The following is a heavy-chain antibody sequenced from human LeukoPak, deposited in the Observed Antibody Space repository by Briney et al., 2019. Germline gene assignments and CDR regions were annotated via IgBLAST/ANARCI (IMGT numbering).Heavy chain of an antibody. CDR1: GFTFSSYA. CDR2: ISYDGSNK. Sequence: GGSLRLSCAASGFTFSSYAMHWVRQAPGKGLEWVAVISYDGSNKYYADSVKGRFTISRDNSKNTLYLQMNSLRAEDTAVYYCARVKMVRGVPGAFDIWAKGQWSPSLQ. V-gene: IGHV3-30-3*01. CDR3: ARVKMVRGVPGAFDI. J-gene: IGHJ3*02. D-gene: IGHD3-10*01.